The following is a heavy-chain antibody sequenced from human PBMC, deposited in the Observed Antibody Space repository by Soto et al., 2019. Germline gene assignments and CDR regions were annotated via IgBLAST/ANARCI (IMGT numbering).Heavy chain of an antibody. J-gene: IGHJ4*02. CDR1: GFTFSSYG. CDR2: ISYDGSNK. CDR3: AKDRRTGIVGATADY. Sequence: LRLSCAASGFTFSSYGMHWVRQAPGKGLEWVAVISYDGSNKYYADSVKGRFTISRDNSKNTLYLQMNSLRAEDTAVYYCAKDRRTGIVGATADYWGQGTLVTVSS. V-gene: IGHV3-30*18. D-gene: IGHD1-26*01.